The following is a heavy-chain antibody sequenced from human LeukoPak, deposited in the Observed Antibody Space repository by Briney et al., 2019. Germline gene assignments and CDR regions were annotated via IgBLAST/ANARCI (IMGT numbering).Heavy chain of an antibody. J-gene: IGHJ4*02. CDR1: GFTFSSYA. CDR2: ISGSGGST. V-gene: IGHV3-23*01. Sequence: GGSLRLSCAASGFTFSSYAMSWVRQAPGKGLEWASAISGSGGSTYYADSVKGRFTISRDNSKNTLYLQMNSLRAEDTAVYYCAKVGSTRRMIVVANDISFDYWGQGTLVTVSS. D-gene: IGHD3-22*01. CDR3: AKVGSTRRMIVVANDISFDY.